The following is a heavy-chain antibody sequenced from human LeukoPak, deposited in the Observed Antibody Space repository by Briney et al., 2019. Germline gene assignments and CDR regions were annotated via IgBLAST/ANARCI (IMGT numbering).Heavy chain of an antibody. J-gene: IGHJ5*02. CDR3: ARDTLIAAPKTGTVTRIGWFDT. CDR2: IWYDGSYK. D-gene: IGHD6-13*01. V-gene: IGHV3-33*01. CDR1: GFTFSNYG. Sequence: GGSLRLSCAASGFTFSNYGMHWVRQAPGKGLEWVAVIWYDGSYKSYGDSVKGRFTISRDNSKNTLFLQMNSLRADDTAVYYCARDTLIAAPKTGTVTRIGWFDTWGQGTLVTVSS.